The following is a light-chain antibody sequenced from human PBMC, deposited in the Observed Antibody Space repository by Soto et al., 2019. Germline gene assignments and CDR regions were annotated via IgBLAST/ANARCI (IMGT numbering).Light chain of an antibody. Sequence: IVLTQSPGTLSLSPGERATLSCRASQSVSSSYFAWYQQKPGQAPRLLSYGASSRATGIPDRFSGSRSGTAFTLTISRLEPEDFAVYYCQQYGSSSGLTFGGGTKVEIK. CDR3: QQYGSSSGLT. V-gene: IGKV3-20*01. J-gene: IGKJ4*01. CDR2: GAS. CDR1: QSVSSSY.